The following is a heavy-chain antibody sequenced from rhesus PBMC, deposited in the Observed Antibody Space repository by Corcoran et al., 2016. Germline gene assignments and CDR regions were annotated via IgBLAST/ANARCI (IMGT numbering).Heavy chain of an antibody. J-gene: IGHJ4*01. D-gene: IGHD4-35*01. CDR3: ARPTLADYGNWGVDY. Sequence: QVQLQESGPGLVKPSETLSLTCAVSGYSISSGYYWGWIRQPPGKGLEWIGHISSGGGNYLTPSLKSRVTLSVDTSKNQFSLKLSSVTAADTAVYYCARPTLADYGNWGVDYWGQGVLVTVSS. CDR2: ISSGGGN. CDR1: GYSISSGYY. V-gene: IGHV4S14*01.